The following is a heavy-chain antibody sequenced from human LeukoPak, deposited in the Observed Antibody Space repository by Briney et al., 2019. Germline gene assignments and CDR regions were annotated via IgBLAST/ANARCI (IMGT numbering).Heavy chain of an antibody. CDR1: GGSISSYY. Sequence: SETLSLTCTVSGGSISSYYWSWIRQPAGKGLEWIGRIYTSGSTNYNPSLKSRVTISVDKSKNQFSLKLSSVTAAYTAVYYCARVSRSYPSPRVYYWFDPWGQGTLVTVSS. CDR3: ARVSRSYPSPRVYYWFDP. V-gene: IGHV4-4*07. J-gene: IGHJ5*02. CDR2: IYTSGST. D-gene: IGHD6-6*01.